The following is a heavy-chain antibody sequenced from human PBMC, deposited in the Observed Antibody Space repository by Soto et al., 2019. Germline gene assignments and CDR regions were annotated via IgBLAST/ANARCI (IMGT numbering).Heavy chain of an antibody. D-gene: IGHD4-4*01. CDR1: GGSISSGGYY. V-gene: IGHV4-31*03. Sequence: QAQLQESGPGLVKPSQTLSLTCSVSGGSISSGGYYWSWIRQHPGKGLEWIGYISNSGSTYYNPSLKSRVSISVDTSKNQFSLKLSSVTAADTAVYYCARQYDCSIPNWFDPWGQGTLVTVSS. CDR2: ISNSGST. J-gene: IGHJ5*02. CDR3: ARQYDCSIPNWFDP.